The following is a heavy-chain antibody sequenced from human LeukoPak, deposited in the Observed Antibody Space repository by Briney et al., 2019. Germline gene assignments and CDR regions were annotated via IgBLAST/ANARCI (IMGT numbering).Heavy chain of an antibody. V-gene: IGHV1-46*01. CDR1: GYTFTSYY. Sequence: GASVKVFCKASGYTFTSYYMHWVRQAPGQGLEWMGLINPSGGSTTYAQKFQGRVTMTRDTSTSTVYMELSSLRPEDTAMYYCTSGTVQRYWGQGTLVTVSS. CDR2: INPSGGST. J-gene: IGHJ4*02. CDR3: TSGTVQRY. D-gene: IGHD2-8*02.